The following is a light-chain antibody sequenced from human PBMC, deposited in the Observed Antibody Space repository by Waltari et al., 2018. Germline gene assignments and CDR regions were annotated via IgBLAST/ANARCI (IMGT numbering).Light chain of an antibody. V-gene: IGKV3-15*01. CDR2: GAS. CDR1: QSVSSN. CDR3: QQYSNWPPYT. J-gene: IGKJ2*01. Sequence: ETVMTQSPATLSVSPGERASLSCRASQSVSSNLAWYQQKPGQAPRLLIYGASTRATGIPARFSGSGSGTEFTLTISSLQSEDFAVYYCQQYSNWPPYTVGQGTKLEIK.